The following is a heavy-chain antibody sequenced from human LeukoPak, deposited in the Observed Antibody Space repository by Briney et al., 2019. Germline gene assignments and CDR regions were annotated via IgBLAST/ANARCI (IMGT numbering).Heavy chain of an antibody. CDR3: ATRRSGSHPYY. Sequence: SETLPLTCTVSGASVSSSSYYWEWIRQPPGKGLEWVGSIFYSGSTSYNPSLKSRVTMSADTSKNQFSLRLSSVTATDTAVYYCATRRSGSHPYYWGQGTLVTVSS. CDR1: GASVSSSSYY. D-gene: IGHD1-26*01. V-gene: IGHV4-39*01. J-gene: IGHJ4*02. CDR2: IFYSGST.